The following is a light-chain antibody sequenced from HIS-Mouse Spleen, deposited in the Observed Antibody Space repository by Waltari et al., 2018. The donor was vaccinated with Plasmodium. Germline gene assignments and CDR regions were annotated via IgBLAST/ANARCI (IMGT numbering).Light chain of an antibody. J-gene: IGKJ1*01. V-gene: IGKV1-39*01. CDR2: AAS. CDR3: QQSYSTWT. Sequence: DIQMTQSPSSLSASVGDRVTITCRASQSISNYLNWYQQKPGKAPKFLIYAASTLQSGVPSRFSGSGSGTDFTLTISSLQPEDFETYYCQQSYSTWTFGQGTKVEIK. CDR1: QSISNY.